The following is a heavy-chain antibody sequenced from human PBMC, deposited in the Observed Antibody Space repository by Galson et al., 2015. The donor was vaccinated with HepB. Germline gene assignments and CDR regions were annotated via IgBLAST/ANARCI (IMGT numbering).Heavy chain of an antibody. V-gene: IGHV1-18*01. J-gene: IGHJ4*02. D-gene: IGHD3-10*01. CDR2: ISVYNGNT. CDR1: GYTFTSYG. CDR3: ARDHGFGELF. Sequence: SVKVSCKASGYTFTSYGISWVRQAPGQGLEWMGWISVYNGNTKHAQKLQGRLTMTTDTSTSTAYMELRSLRSDDTAVYYCARDHGFGELFWGQGTLVTVSS.